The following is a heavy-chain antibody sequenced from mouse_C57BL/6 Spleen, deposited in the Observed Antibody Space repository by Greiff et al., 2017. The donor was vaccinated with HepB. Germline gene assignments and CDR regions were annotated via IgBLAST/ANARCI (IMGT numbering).Heavy chain of an antibody. Sequence: VQLKQSGGGLVKPGGSLKLSCAASGFTFSDYGMHWVRQAPEKGLEWVAYISSGSSTIYYADTVKGRFTISRDNAKNTLFLQMTSLRSEDTAMYYGARRGGNYVDWFAYWGQGTLVTVSA. D-gene: IGHD2-1*01. J-gene: IGHJ3*01. CDR1: GFTFSDYG. CDR2: ISSGSSTI. CDR3: ARRGGNYVDWFAY. V-gene: IGHV5-17*01.